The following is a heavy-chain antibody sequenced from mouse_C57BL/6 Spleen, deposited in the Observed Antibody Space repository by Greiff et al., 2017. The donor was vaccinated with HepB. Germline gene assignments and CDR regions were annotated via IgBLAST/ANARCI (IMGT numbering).Heavy chain of an antibody. CDR2: ISSGGSYT. V-gene: IGHV5-6*01. CDR3: AGQPAQANTYAMNN. Sequence: DVHLVESGGDLVKPGGSLKLSCAASGFTFSSYGMSWVRQTPDKRLEWVATISSGGSYTYYPDSVKGRFTISRDNAKNTLYLQMSSLKSKDTAMYSCAGQPAQANTYAMNNGGKGPSAPSPQ. D-gene: IGHD3-2*02. CDR1: GFTFSSYG. J-gene: IGHJ4*01.